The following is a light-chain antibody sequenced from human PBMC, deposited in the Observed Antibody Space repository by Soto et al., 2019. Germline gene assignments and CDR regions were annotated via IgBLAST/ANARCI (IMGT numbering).Light chain of an antibody. Sequence: DIHMTQSPSTLSASVGDRVTITCRASQSVSYWLAWYQQKPGKAPKLLIHDASSLESGVPSQFRGGGSGQEFTLTISGLQPDDFATYYCQQYGFSFGPGTKVEMK. CDR3: QQYGFS. CDR1: QSVSYW. J-gene: IGKJ3*01. CDR2: DAS. V-gene: IGKV1-5*01.